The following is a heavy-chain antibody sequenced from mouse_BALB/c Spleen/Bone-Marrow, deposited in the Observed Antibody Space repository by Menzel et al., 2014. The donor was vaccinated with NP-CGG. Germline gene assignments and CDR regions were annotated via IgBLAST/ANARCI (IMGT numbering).Heavy chain of an antibody. D-gene: IGHD2-14*01. CDR1: GYTFTDYA. J-gene: IGHJ3*01. CDR2: ISTYSGNT. V-gene: IGHV1S137*01. CDR3: ARGNRYDGAWFAY. Sequence: QVQLQQPGAELVRPGVSVKISCKGSGYTFTDYAMHWVKQSHAKSLEWIGVISTYSGNTNYNQKFKGKATMTVDKSSSTAYMELARLTSEDSAIYYCARGNRYDGAWFAYWGQGTLVTVSA.